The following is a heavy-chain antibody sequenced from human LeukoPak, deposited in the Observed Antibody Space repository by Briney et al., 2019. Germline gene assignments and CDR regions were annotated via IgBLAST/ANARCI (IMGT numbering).Heavy chain of an antibody. Sequence: ASVKVSCKASGYTFTSYDINWVRQATGQGLEWMGWMNPNSGNTGYAQKFQGRVTMTRNTSISTAYTELSSLRSEDTAVYYCARVGSGSYSFDYWGQGTLVTVSS. CDR3: ARVGSGSYSFDY. CDR1: GYTFTSYD. J-gene: IGHJ4*02. V-gene: IGHV1-8*01. CDR2: MNPNSGNT. D-gene: IGHD1-26*01.